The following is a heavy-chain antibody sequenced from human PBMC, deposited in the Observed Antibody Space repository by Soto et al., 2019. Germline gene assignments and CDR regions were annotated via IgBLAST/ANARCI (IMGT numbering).Heavy chain of an antibody. CDR3: ARGRNYYGSGKTQKNWFDP. V-gene: IGHV4-34*01. CDR2: INHSGST. Sequence: SETLSLTCAVYGGSFSGYYWSWIRQPPGKGLEWIGEINHSGSTNYNPSLKSRVTISVDTSKNQFSLKLSSVTAADTAVYYCARGRNYYGSGKTQKNWFDPWGQGTLVTVSS. D-gene: IGHD3-10*01. J-gene: IGHJ5*02. CDR1: GGSFSGYY.